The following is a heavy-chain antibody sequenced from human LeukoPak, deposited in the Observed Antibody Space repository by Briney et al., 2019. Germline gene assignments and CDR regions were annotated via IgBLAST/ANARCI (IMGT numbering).Heavy chain of an antibody. J-gene: IGHJ4*02. CDR2: INLSGGST. CDR3: ARERVDTAKARPEGFFQYYFDY. CDR1: GYTFTSYY. D-gene: IGHD5-18*01. Sequence: ASVKVSCKASGYTFTSYYMHWVRQVPGQGLEWMGIINLSGGSTSYAQKFQGRVTMTRDTSTSTVYMELSSLRSEDTAVYYCARERVDTAKARPEGFFQYYFDYCGQGTLVTVSS. V-gene: IGHV1-46*01.